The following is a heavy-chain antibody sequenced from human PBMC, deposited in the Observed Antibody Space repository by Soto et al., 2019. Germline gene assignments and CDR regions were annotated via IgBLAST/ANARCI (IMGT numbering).Heavy chain of an antibody. Sequence: ASVKVSCKASGYTFTSYYVHWVRQAPGQGLEWMGIINPSGGSTSYAQKFQGRVTMTRDTSTSTVYMELSSLRSEDTAVYYCASSEGDFWSGYWFDPWGQGTLVSVSS. J-gene: IGHJ5*02. CDR2: INPSGGST. D-gene: IGHD3-3*01. CDR3: ASSEGDFWSGYWFDP. V-gene: IGHV1-46*01. CDR1: GYTFTSYY.